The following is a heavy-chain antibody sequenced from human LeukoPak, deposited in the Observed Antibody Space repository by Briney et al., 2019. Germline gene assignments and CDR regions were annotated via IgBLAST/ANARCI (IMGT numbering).Heavy chain of an antibody. D-gene: IGHD1-26*01. Sequence: SETPSLTCTVSGDSISNYYWSWIRQPPGKGLEWIGYISYSGSTNYNPSLKSRVTISVDTSKNQFSLKLSSVTAADTAVYHCARQRVGAFDIWGLGTMVIVSS. V-gene: IGHV4-59*08. CDR2: ISYSGST. CDR3: ARQRVGAFDI. CDR1: GDSISNYY. J-gene: IGHJ3*02.